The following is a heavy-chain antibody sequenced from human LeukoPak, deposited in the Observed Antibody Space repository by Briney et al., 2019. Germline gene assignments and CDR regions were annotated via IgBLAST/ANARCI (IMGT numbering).Heavy chain of an antibody. CDR3: ARSSRGGIDY. Sequence: ASVKVSCKASGYTFTGYYMHWVRQAPGQGLEWMGWINTNTGNPTYAQGFTGRFVFSLGTSVSTAYLQISSLKAEDTAVYYCARSSRGGIDYWGQGTLVTVSS. V-gene: IGHV7-4-1*02. D-gene: IGHD1-26*01. CDR1: GYTFTGYY. CDR2: INTNTGNP. J-gene: IGHJ4*02.